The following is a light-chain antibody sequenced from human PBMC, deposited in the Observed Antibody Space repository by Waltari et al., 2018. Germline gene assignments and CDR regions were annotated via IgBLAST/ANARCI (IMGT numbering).Light chain of an antibody. CDR2: YDN. V-gene: IGLV3-21*01. CDR1: NIESKS. Sequence: SYVLTQPPSVSVAPGETARITCGGNNIESKSVHWYRQRPGQAPVVVLSYDNDRAAGIAERFSGSNSGNTATLTISRVDAGDEADYYCQVWDANTDPGVFGTGTEVTVL. J-gene: IGLJ1*01. CDR3: QVWDANTDPGV.